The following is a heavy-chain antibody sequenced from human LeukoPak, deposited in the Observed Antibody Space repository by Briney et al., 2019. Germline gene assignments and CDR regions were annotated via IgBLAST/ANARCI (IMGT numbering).Heavy chain of an antibody. Sequence: GGSLRLSCAASGFTFSSYGMHWVRQAPGKGLEWISFISSVSSTIFYADSVKGRFTISRDNSKNTLYLQMNSLRAEDTAVYYCAKKVQDYYDSSGYSYYFDYWGQGTLVTVSS. CDR2: ISSVSSTI. CDR1: GFTFSSYG. J-gene: IGHJ4*02. D-gene: IGHD3-22*01. V-gene: IGHV3-48*01. CDR3: AKKVQDYYDSSGYSYYFDY.